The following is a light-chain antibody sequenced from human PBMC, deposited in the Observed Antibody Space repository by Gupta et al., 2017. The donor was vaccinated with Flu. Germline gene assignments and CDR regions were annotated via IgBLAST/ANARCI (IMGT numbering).Light chain of an antibody. CDR2: WAS. CDR1: QSVLYSSNNKNY. J-gene: IGKJ4*01. Sequence: DIVMTQSPDSLAVSLGERATINCKSSQSVLYSSNNKNYLAWYQQKPGQPPKVLIYWASTRESGVPDRFSGSGSGTDFTLNISSLQAEDVAVYYCQQYDNTPITFGGGTKVEIK. V-gene: IGKV4-1*01. CDR3: QQYDNTPIT.